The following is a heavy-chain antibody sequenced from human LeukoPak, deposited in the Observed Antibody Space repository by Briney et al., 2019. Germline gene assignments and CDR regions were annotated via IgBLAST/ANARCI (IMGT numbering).Heavy chain of an antibody. J-gene: IGHJ2*01. D-gene: IGHD5-24*01. CDR3: ARGRTEMATIYWYFDL. CDR2: MNPNSGNT. V-gene: IGHV1-8*01. Sequence: GASVTVSFKASGYTFTSYDINWVRQAPGQGLEWKGWMNPNSGNTGYAQKFQGRVTMTRNTSISTAYMELSSLRSEDTAVYYCARGRTEMATIYWYFDLWGRGTLVTVSS. CDR1: GYTFTSYD.